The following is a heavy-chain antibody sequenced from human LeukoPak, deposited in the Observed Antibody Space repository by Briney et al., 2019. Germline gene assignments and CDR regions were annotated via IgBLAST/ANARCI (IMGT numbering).Heavy chain of an antibody. V-gene: IGHV4-59*08. CDR1: GGSFSSYG. Sequence: SETLSLTCTVSGGSFSSYGLTWIRQPPGKGLEWIGYIFYSGGSNYNPSLKSRVTISVDTSKNHFSLKLSSVTAADTAAYYCARVGSTFYNCGEGGMVTVSS. CDR2: IFYSGGS. CDR3: ARVGSTFYN. D-gene: IGHD2-2*01. J-gene: IGHJ3*02.